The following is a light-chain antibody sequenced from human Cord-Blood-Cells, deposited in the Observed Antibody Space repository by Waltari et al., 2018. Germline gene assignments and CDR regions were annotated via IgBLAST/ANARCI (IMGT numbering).Light chain of an antibody. V-gene: IGKV1-5*03. CDR1: QSISSW. J-gene: IGKJ1*01. CDR2: KAS. CDR3: QQYNSYTWT. Sequence: DIQMTQSPSTLSASVGDRVTITCRASQSISSWLAWYQQKPGKAPKLLIYKASSLESGVPSRFSGSGSGTEFTLTISSLQPDDFATYYCQQYNSYTWTFDQGTKVKSN.